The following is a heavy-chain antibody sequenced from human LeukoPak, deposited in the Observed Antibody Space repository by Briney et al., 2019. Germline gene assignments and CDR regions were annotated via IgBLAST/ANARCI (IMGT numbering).Heavy chain of an antibody. V-gene: IGHV3-49*05. CDR3: TRDLSSGWTDY. J-gene: IGHJ4*02. CDR1: GSTFGDYA. D-gene: IGHD6-19*01. CDR2: IRSKAYGGTT. Sequence: KAGGSLRLSCTASGSTFGDYAMSWFRQAPGKGLEWVGFIRSKAYGGTTEYAASVKGRFTISRDDSKSIAYLQMNSLKTEDTAVYYCTRDLSSGWTDYWGQGTLVTVSS.